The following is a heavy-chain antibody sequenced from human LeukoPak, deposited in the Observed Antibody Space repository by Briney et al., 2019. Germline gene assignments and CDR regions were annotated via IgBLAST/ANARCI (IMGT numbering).Heavy chain of an antibody. CDR3: TTPWVAYYDFWSGYGY. CDR2: IKSKTDGGTT. CDR1: GFTFSNAW. Sequence: GGSLRLSCAASGFTFSNAWMSWVRQAPGKGLEWVGRIKSKTDGGTTDYAAPVKGRFTISRDDSKNTLYLQMNSLKTEDTAVYYCTTPWVAYYDFWSGYGYWGQGTLVTVSS. J-gene: IGHJ4*02. V-gene: IGHV3-15*01. D-gene: IGHD3-3*01.